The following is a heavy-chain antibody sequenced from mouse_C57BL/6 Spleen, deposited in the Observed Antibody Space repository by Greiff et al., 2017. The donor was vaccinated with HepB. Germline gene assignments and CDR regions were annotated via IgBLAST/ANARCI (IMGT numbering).Heavy chain of an antibody. Sequence: QVQLQQSGTELVKPGASVKLSCKASGYTFTSYWMHWVKQRPGQGLEWIGNINPSNGGTNYNEKFKSKATLTVDKSSSTAYMQLSSLTSEDSAVYYCARTVVADYYAMDYWGQGTSVTVSS. J-gene: IGHJ4*01. D-gene: IGHD1-1*01. V-gene: IGHV1-53*01. CDR2: INPSNGGT. CDR1: GYTFTSYW. CDR3: ARTVVADYYAMDY.